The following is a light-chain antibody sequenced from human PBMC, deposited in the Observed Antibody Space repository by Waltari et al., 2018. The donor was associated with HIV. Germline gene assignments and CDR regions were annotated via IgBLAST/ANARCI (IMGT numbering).Light chain of an antibody. CDR1: QSVSRN. Sequence: EIVMTQSPSLLSVSPVELATPSCRASQSVSRNLAWYQQIPGQAPMLLIYGSSVRATDIPARFSGSGSGTEFTLTISSLQSEDFALYSCQQYNHWPLAFGQGTKVE. J-gene: IGKJ1*01. CDR2: GSS. CDR3: QQYNHWPLA. V-gene: IGKV3-15*01.